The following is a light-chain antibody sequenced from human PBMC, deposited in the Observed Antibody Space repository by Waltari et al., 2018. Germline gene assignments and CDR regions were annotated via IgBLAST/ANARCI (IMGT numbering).Light chain of an antibody. CDR1: QRVGSD. CDR3: QQYNQWPPIT. CDR2: GEA. Sequence: VVTQSPDTLSVSLGDRVTLSCRASQRVGSDLAWYQQKPGQTPRILIYGEATRATGIPARISGSGSGKEFTLTISSLQSEDLGVYYCQQYNQWPPITFGPGTKVEVK. V-gene: IGKV3-15*01. J-gene: IGKJ3*01.